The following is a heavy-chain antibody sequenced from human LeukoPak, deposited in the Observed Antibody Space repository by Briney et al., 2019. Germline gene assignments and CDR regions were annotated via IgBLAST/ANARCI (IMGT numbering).Heavy chain of an antibody. Sequence: ASVKVSCKASGYSFTGHYIHWVRQAPGQGLEWMGCINPNTGGTNYAQKFQGRVTMTSDTSTTTAYMGLSSLSSDDTAVYSCSRSSAAAGAVGYWGQGTQVTVSS. J-gene: IGHJ4*02. V-gene: IGHV1-2*02. CDR1: GYSFTGHY. D-gene: IGHD6-13*01. CDR2: INPNTGGT. CDR3: SRSSAAAGAVGY.